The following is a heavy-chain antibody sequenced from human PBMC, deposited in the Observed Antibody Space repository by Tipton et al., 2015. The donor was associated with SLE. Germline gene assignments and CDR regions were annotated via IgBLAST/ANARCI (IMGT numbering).Heavy chain of an antibody. D-gene: IGHD3-10*01. CDR3: ARHRSGSYYF. V-gene: IGHV4-39*07. Sequence: TLSLTCTVSGGSISTSSYYWGWIRQPPGKGLEGIGSLYYRGSTSYNPSLESRVAISVDTSKNQFSRKLSSVTAADTAVYYCARHRSGSYYFWGQGTLVTVSS. CDR2: LYYRGST. CDR1: GGSISTSSYY. J-gene: IGHJ4*02.